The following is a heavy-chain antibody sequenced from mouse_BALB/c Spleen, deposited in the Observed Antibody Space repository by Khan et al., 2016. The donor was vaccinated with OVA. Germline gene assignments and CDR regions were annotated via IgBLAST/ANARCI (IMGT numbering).Heavy chain of an antibody. CDR1: GYSITSDYA. CDR3: ARQNYYGYAMDY. D-gene: IGHD1-1*01. CDR2: ISYSGTT. Sequence: LLESGPGLVKPSQSLSLTCTVTGYSITSDYAWNWIRQFPGNKLEWMGYISYSGTTSYNPSLKSRISITRDTYKNQFFLQLNSVTSENTATYYCARQNYYGYAMDYWGQGTSVTVSS. J-gene: IGHJ4*01. V-gene: IGHV3-2*02.